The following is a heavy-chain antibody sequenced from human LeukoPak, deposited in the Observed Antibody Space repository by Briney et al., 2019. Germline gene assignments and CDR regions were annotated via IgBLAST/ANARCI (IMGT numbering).Heavy chain of an antibody. D-gene: IGHD3-9*01. CDR3: ARQYDILTGYYVY. Sequence: ASVKVSCKASGYTFTSYDINWVRQATGQGLEWMGWMNPNSGNTGYAQKFQGRVTMTRNTSISTAYMELSSLRSEDTAVYYCARQYDILTGYYVYWGQGTLVTVSS. CDR2: MNPNSGNT. J-gene: IGHJ4*02. CDR1: GYTFTSYD. V-gene: IGHV1-8*01.